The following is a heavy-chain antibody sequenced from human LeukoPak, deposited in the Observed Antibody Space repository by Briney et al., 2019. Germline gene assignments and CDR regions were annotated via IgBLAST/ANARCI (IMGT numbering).Heavy chain of an antibody. V-gene: IGHV6-1*01. CDR2: TYYRSKWYN. J-gene: IGHJ4*02. Sequence: SQTLSLTCAISGDSVSSNSAAWNWIRQSPSRGLEWLGRTYYRSKWYNDYAVSVESRITINPDTSKNQFSLQLNSVTPEDTAVYYCARDGLDDYGAEAPFDYWGQGTLVTVSS. D-gene: IGHD4-17*01. CDR1: GDSVSSNSAA. CDR3: ARDGLDDYGAEAPFDY.